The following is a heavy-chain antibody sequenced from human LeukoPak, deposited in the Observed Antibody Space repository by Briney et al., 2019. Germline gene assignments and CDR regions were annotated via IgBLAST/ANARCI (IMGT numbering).Heavy chain of an antibody. Sequence: PGGSLRLSCAASGFTFSSYAMHWVRQAPGKGLEWVAVISYDGSNKYYADSVKGRFTISRDNSKNTLYLQMNSLRAEDTAVYYCARAGCSGGSCYFGNWFDPWGQGTLVTVSS. V-gene: IGHV3-30*04. D-gene: IGHD2-15*01. CDR3: ARAGCSGGSCYFGNWFDP. CDR1: GFTFSSYA. CDR2: ISYDGSNK. J-gene: IGHJ5*02.